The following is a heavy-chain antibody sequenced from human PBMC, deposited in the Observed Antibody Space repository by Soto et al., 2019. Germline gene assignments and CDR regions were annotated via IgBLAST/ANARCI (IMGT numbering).Heavy chain of an antibody. D-gene: IGHD5-18*01. Sequence: PSETLSLTCTVSGGSVSSGSYYWSWIRQPPGKGLEWIGYIYYSGSTNYNPSLKSRVTISVDTSKNQFSLKLSSVTAADTAVYYCERVDSKYYYYGMDVWGQGTTVTVSS. V-gene: IGHV4-61*01. J-gene: IGHJ6*02. CDR3: ERVDSKYYYYGMDV. CDR1: GGSVSSGSYY. CDR2: IYYSGST.